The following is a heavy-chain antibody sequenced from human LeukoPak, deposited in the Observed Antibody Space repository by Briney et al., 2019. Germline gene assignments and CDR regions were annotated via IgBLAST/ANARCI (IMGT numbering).Heavy chain of an antibody. D-gene: IGHD1-26*01. CDR1: GDSINYYY. J-gene: IGHJ4*02. CDR2: IYYSGTT. Sequence: SETLSLTCTVSGDSINYYYWSSIWQPPGKGLEWIGYIYYSGTTKYNPSLKSRVTISVDTSKNQFSLKLSAVTAADTAVYYCARLARYPGVWASDHWGQGTLVTVSA. CDR3: ARLARYPGVWASDH. V-gene: IGHV4-59*08.